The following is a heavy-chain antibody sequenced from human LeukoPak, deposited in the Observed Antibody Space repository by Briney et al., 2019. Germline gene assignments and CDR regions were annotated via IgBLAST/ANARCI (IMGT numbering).Heavy chain of an antibody. CDR2: INHSGST. D-gene: IGHD3-10*01. Sequence: SETLSLTCAVYGGSFGGYYWSWIRQPPGKGLEWIGEINHSGSTNYNPSLKSRVTISVDTSKNQFSLKLSSVTAADTAVYYCARGPVGTYGSGSYYNWFDPWGQGTLVTVSS. CDR1: GGSFGGYY. CDR3: ARGPVGTYGSGSYYNWFDP. V-gene: IGHV4-34*01. J-gene: IGHJ5*02.